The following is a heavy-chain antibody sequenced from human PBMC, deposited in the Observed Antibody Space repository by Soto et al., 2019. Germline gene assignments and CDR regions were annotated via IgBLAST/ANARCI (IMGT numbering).Heavy chain of an antibody. CDR1: GFTFSSYG. CDR2: ISYDGSNK. V-gene: IGHV3-30*18. CDR3: AKDLVPYGSGSYFLN. Sequence: QVQLVESGGGVVQPGRSLRLSCAASGFTFSSYGMHWVRQAPGKGLEWVAVISYDGSNKYYADSVKGRFTISRDNSKNTLYLQMSSLGAEDTAVYYCAKDLVPYGSGSYFLNGGQGTLVTVSS. D-gene: IGHD3-10*01. J-gene: IGHJ4*02.